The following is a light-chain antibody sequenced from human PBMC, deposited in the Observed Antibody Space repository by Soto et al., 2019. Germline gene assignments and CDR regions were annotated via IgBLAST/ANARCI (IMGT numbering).Light chain of an antibody. CDR2: AAV. V-gene: IGKV1-39*01. CDR3: QQSYSTHRT. CDR1: QSISSY. J-gene: IGKJ2*02. Sequence: DIQMTQSPSSLSASVGDRVTITCRASQSISSYLNWYQQKQGKAPKLLIYAAVSLQSGVPSRFSGSGSGTDFTLTISSLQPEDFATYYCQQSYSTHRTFGQGTKLEIK.